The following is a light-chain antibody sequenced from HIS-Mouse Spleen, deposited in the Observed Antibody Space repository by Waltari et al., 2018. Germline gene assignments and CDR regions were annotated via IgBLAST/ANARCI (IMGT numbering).Light chain of an antibody. V-gene: IGLV2-8*01. CDR1: SSDVGGYNY. CDR2: EVS. J-gene: IGLJ1*01. CDR3: SSYAGSNNYV. Sequence: QSALTQPPSASGSPGQSVTISCTGTSSDVGGYNYVSWYQPHPGKAPKLMIYEVSKWPSGVPDRFSGSKSGNTASLTVSGLKAEDEADYYCSSYAGSNNYVFGTGTKVTVL.